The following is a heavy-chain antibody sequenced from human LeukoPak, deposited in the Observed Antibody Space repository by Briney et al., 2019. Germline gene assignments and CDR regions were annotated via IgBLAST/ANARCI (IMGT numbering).Heavy chain of an antibody. CDR2: IDRDGSST. CDR1: GFTLRSYW. V-gene: IGHV3-74*01. J-gene: IGHJ4*02. CDR3: ARVRVNSGSYSGYFDY. Sequence: PGGSLRLSCAASGFTLRSYWMHWVRQAPGKGLVWVSRIDRDGSSTSYADSVKGRLTISRDNAKNTLYLQMNSLRAEDTAVYYCARVRVNSGSYSGYFDYWGQGTLVTVSS. D-gene: IGHD1-26*01.